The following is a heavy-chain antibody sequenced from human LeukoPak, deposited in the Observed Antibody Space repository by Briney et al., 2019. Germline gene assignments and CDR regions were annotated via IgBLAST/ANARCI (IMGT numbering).Heavy chain of an antibody. D-gene: IGHD1-7*01. CDR2: IIPIFGTA. V-gene: IGHV1-69*13. J-gene: IGHJ6*02. CDR1: GGTFSSYA. Sequence: GASVKVSCKASGGTFSSYAISWVRQAPGQGLEWMGGIIPIFGTANYAQKFQGRVTITADESTSTAYMELSSLRSEDTAVYYCARGGWNYGYYYGTDVWGQGTTVTVSS. CDR3: ARGGWNYGYYYGTDV.